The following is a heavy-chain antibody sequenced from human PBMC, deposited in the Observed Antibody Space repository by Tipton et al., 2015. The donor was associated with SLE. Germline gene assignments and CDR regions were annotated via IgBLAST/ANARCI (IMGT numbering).Heavy chain of an antibody. CDR3: VRQAGTH. Sequence: QLVQSGGDLVKPGGSLRLSCAASRFTFSDYQMSWMRQTPGKGLEWISDISSSGSTIHYSDSVKGRFTISRDNAKSLLYLQMNSLRVEDTALYYCVRQAGTHWGQGTLVTVSS. V-gene: IGHV3-11*04. CDR1: RFTFSDYQ. J-gene: IGHJ4*02. CDR2: ISSSGSTI.